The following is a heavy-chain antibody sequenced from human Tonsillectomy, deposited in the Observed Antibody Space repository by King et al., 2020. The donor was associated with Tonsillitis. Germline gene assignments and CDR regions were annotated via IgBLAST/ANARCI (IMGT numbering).Heavy chain of an antibody. D-gene: IGHD4/OR15-4a*01. J-gene: IGHJ4*02. CDR3: ARDRDDYIFDY. CDR2: ISDDGSNK. CDR1: GFTFSSYG. Sequence: VQLVESGGGVVQPGRSLRLSCAASGFTFSSYGIHWVRQPPGKGLEWVAVISDDGSNKYYADSVKGRFTISRDNSKNTLYLQMNSLRAEDTAMYYCARDRDDYIFDYWGQGPLVTVSS. V-gene: IGHV3-33*05.